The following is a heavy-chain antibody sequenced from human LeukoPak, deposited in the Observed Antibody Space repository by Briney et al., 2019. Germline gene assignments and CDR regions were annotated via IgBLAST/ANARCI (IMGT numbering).Heavy chain of an antibody. CDR1: GFTFSSYW. CDR2: ISGSGGST. CDR3: AKAHYSEYYFDY. Sequence: GGSLRLSCAASGFTFSSYWMSWVRQAPGKGLEWVSVISGSGGSTYYADSVKGRFTISRDNSKNTLYLQMNSLRAEDTAVYYCAKAHYSEYYFDYWGQGTLVTVSS. D-gene: IGHD4-11*01. V-gene: IGHV3-23*01. J-gene: IGHJ4*02.